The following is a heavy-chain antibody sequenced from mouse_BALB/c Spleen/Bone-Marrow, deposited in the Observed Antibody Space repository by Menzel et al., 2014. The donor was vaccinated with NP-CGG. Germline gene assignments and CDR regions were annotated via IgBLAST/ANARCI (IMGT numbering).Heavy chain of an antibody. CDR1: GYTFTGYE. CDR3: TREGLRGAGLAY. J-gene: IGHJ3*01. CDR2: IHPGSGGA. V-gene: IGHV1-15*01. Sequence: QVQLKQSGAELVRPGASVKLSCKALGYTFTGYEMHWVKQTPVHGLEWIGTIHPGSGGAAYNQKFKGKATLTADKSSSTAYMELSSLTSEDSAVYYCTREGLRGAGLAYWGQGTLVTVSA. D-gene: IGHD2-4*01.